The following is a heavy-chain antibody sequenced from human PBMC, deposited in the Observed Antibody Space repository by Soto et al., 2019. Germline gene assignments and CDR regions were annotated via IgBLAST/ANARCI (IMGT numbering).Heavy chain of an antibody. J-gene: IGHJ1*01. CDR2: IYYSGST. D-gene: IGHD2-15*01. CDR1: GGSISSSSYY. CDR3: ARHARDTVVPPEWYFQH. V-gene: IGHV4-39*01. Sequence: QLQLQESGPGLVKPSETLSLTCTVSGGSISSSSYYWGWIRQPPGKGLEWIGSIYYSGSTYYNPSLKSRVTISVDTSKPQFSLKLSSVPAADTAVYYCARHARDTVVPPEWYFQHWGQGTLVTVSS.